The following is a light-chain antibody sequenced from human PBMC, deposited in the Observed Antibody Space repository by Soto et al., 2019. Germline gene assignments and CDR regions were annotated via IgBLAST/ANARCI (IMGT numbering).Light chain of an antibody. J-gene: IGLJ2*01. CDR1: SSDVVNYNF. V-gene: IGLV2-14*01. Sequence: QSVLTQPASVSGSPGQSITISCSGTSSDVVNYNFVSWYQQHPGKAPKLVIYEVSNRPSGVSSRFSGSKSGNTASLTISGLQVEDEAYYYCTSYSSTTRVTFGGGTKATAL. CDR2: EVS. CDR3: TSYSSTTRVT.